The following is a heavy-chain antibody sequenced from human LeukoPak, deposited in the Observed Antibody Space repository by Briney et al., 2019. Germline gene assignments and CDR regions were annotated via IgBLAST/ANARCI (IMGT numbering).Heavy chain of an antibody. D-gene: IGHD6-13*01. CDR2: IYYSGST. V-gene: IGHV4-39*01. CDR1: GGSISSSSYY. CDR3: ARHIAHVAFDQ. Sequence: SETLSLTCTVSGGSISSSSYYWGWIRQPPGKGLEWIGSIYYSGSTYYNPSLKSRVTISIDTSKTEFSLKLRSVTAADTAFYYCARHIAHVAFDQWGQGTLVTASS. J-gene: IGHJ4*02.